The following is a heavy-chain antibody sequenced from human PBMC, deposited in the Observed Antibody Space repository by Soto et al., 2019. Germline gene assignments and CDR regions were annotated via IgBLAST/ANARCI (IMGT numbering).Heavy chain of an antibody. V-gene: IGHV3-74*01. Sequence: GGSLRLSCAASGFTFSSDWMHWVRQAPGKGLVWVSRINTDGSDTSYADSVKGRFTISRDNAKNTLYLQMNSLRAEDTAVYYCARGPSYSDSYFDYWGQGTLVTVSS. CDR2: INTDGSDT. J-gene: IGHJ4*02. CDR3: ARGPSYSDSYFDY. D-gene: IGHD4-17*01. CDR1: GFTFSSDW.